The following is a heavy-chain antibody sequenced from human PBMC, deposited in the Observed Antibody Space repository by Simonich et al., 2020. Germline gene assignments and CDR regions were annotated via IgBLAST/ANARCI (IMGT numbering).Heavy chain of an antibody. Sequence: QVQLQQWGAGLLKPSETLSLTCAVYGGYFSGYYWSWIRQPPGKGLEWIGEINHSGSTNYNPSLQSRVTISVDTSKNQFSLKLSSVTAADTAVYYCARQIAARRDSEDVWGQGTTVTVSS. D-gene: IGHD6-6*01. CDR1: GGYFSGYY. V-gene: IGHV4-34*01. CDR3: ARQIAARRDSEDV. J-gene: IGHJ6*02. CDR2: INHSGST.